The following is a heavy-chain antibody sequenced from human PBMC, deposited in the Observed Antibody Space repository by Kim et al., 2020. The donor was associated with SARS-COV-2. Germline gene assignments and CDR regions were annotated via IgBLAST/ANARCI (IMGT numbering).Heavy chain of an antibody. D-gene: IGHD3-22*01. V-gene: IGHV1-69*13. J-gene: IGHJ3*02. Sequence: SVKVSCKASGGTFSSYAISWVRQAPGQGLEWMGGIIPIFGTANYAQKFQGRVTITADESTSTAYMELSSLRSEDTAVYYCARAPYYYDSSGYYYDAFDIWGQGTMVTVSS. CDR2: IIPIFGTA. CDR3: ARAPYYYDSSGYYYDAFDI. CDR1: GGTFSSYA.